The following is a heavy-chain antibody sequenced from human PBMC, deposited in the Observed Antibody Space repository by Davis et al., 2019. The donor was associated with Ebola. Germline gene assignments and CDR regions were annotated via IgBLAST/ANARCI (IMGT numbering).Heavy chain of an antibody. CDR2: ISGTRGST. D-gene: IGHD3-10*01. CDR1: GFSFSSYG. Sequence: PGGSLRLSCAASGFSFSSYGMNWVRQAPGKGLEWVSAISGTRGSTHYADSVKGRFTISRDNSKNTLILQMNSLRAEDTAIYYCAKEELKVFDYWGQGTLVTVSS. CDR3: AKEELKVFDY. J-gene: IGHJ4*02. V-gene: IGHV3-23*01.